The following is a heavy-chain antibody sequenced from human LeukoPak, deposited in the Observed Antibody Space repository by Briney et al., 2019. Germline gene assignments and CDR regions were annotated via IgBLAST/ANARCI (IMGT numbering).Heavy chain of an antibody. D-gene: IGHD3-22*01. CDR3: AKEVVVVITTPTEAGFDY. V-gene: IGHV3-23*01. J-gene: IGHJ4*02. Sequence: GGSLRLSCAASGFTFTDYYMSWIRQAPGKGLEWVSAISGSGGSTYYADSVKGRFTISGDNSKNALYLQMNSLRAEDTAVYYCAKEVVVVITTPTEAGFDYWGQGTLVTVSS. CDR2: ISGSGGST. CDR1: GFTFTDYY.